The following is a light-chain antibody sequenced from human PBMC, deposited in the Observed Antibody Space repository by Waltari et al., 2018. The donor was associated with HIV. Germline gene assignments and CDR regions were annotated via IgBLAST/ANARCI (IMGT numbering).Light chain of an antibody. J-gene: IGKJ3*01. CDR2: CAS. V-gene: IGKV3-20*01. CDR1: QSVTNSF. Sequence: EIVLTQSPGTLSLSPGERATLSCRASQSVTNSFLAWYQQKPGLAPRLLIYCASSRATGIPDRVSGSGSGTDFTLTISRLEPEDFALYYCQQYGNSPFTFGPGTKVEMK. CDR3: QQYGNSPFT.